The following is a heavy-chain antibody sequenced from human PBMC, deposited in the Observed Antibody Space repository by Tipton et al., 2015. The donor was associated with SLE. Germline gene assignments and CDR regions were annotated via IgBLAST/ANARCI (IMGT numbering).Heavy chain of an antibody. Sequence: TLSLTCTVSGGSITSSGFSWGWIRRPPGKGLEWIGEIHHSGSTNSNPSLKSRVTISVDKSKNQFSLKLSSVTVADTAVYYCAKDYNHDNADYNWGQGTLVIVSS. V-gene: IGHV4-39*07. CDR1: GGSITSSGFS. D-gene: IGHD4-17*01. CDR3: AKDYNHDNADYN. J-gene: IGHJ4*02. CDR2: IHHSGST.